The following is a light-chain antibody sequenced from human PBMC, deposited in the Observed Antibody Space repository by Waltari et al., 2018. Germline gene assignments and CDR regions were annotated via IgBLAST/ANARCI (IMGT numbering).Light chain of an antibody. J-gene: IGKJ1*01. CDR2: KAS. CDR1: QRISNW. Sequence: DIQMTQSPSTLSASIGDRVTIPCRASQRISNWLAWYQQKPGKAPKLLIYKASNLESGVPSRFSGSGSGTEFTLTINSLQPDDFATYYCQQYDTYSPTFGRGTKVDI. CDR3: QQYDTYSPT. V-gene: IGKV1-5*03.